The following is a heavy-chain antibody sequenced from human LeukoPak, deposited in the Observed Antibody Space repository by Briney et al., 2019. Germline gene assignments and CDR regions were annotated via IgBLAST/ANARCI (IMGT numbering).Heavy chain of an antibody. J-gene: IGHJ4*02. CDR2: ITDSGGDT. V-gene: IGHV3-23*01. Sequence: PGGSLRLSCAASRFTFSNYAMSWVRQTPEKGLEWVSAITDSGGDTYHADSVEGRFSISRDNSKNILYMEMNSLRVEDTAMYYCAKGSRSSRPYYFDFWGQGTLVTVSS. CDR1: RFTFSNYA. CDR3: AKGSRSSRPYYFDF. D-gene: IGHD6-6*01.